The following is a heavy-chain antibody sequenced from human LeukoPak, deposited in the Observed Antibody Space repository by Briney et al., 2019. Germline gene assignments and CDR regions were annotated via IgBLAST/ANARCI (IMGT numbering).Heavy chain of an antibody. Sequence: GESLKISCKGSGYSFTSYWIGWVRQMPGKGLEWMGIIYPGDSDTRYSPSFQGQVTISADKSISTAYLQWSSLKASDTAMYYCARFRRVVPAAPGNWFDPWGQGTLVTVSS. J-gene: IGHJ5*02. D-gene: IGHD2-2*01. CDR1: GYSFTSYW. V-gene: IGHV5-51*01. CDR3: ARFRRVVPAAPGNWFDP. CDR2: IYPGDSDT.